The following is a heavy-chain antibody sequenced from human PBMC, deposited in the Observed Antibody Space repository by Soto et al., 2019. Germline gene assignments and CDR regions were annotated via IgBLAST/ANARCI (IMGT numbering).Heavy chain of an antibody. D-gene: IGHD3-10*01. J-gene: IGHJ6*02. CDR2: IIPIFGTA. CDR3: ASPDYYGSGSGGYYYYGMDV. CDR1: GGTFSSYA. V-gene: IGHV1-69*13. Sequence: ASVKVSCKASGGTFSSYAISWVRQAPGQGFEWMGGIIPIFGTANYAQKFQGRVTITADESTSTAYMELSSLRSEDTAVYYCASPDYYGSGSGGYYYYGMDVWGQGTTVTVSS.